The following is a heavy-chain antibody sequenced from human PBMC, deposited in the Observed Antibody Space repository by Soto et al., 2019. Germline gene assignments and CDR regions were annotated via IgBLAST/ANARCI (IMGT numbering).Heavy chain of an antibody. Sequence: EVQLLESGGGLAQPGGSLRLSCAASGFTFSGSVMGWVRQAPGKGLEWVSSITASGGTTHYADSVEGRFTISRDNSKNTLHLQMSSLRVEDTAVDLGAKFRSSGLYYFHYGMDVWGQGPTVTVS. CDR1: GFTFSGSV. D-gene: IGHD3-22*01. CDR3: AKFRSSGLYYFHYGMDV. V-gene: IGHV3-23*01. CDR2: ITASGGTT. J-gene: IGHJ6*02.